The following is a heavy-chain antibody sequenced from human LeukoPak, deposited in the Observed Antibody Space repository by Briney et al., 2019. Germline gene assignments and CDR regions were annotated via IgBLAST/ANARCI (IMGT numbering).Heavy chain of an antibody. CDR1: GGSLSSGDYY. J-gene: IGHJ4*02. Sequence: SETLSLTCTVSGGSLSSGDYYWSWIRQPPGKGLEWIGYIYYSGSTYYNPSLKSRVTISVDTSKNQFSLKLSSVTAADTAVYYCAREEEKGYYFDYWGQGTLVTVSS. CDR2: IYYSGST. CDR3: AREEEKGYYFDY. V-gene: IGHV4-30-4*01.